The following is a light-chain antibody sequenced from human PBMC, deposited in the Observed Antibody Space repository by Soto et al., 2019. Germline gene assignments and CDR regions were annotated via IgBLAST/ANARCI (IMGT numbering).Light chain of an antibody. V-gene: IGKV1-5*03. CDR3: QQCNSYSVT. Sequence: DIQMTQSPSTLSASVGDRVTITCRASQSISSWLAWYQQKPGKAPKLLIYKASSLESGVPSRFSGSGSGTEFTLTISSLQSDDFATYYCQQCNSYSVTFGQGTKVDIK. J-gene: IGKJ1*01. CDR1: QSISSW. CDR2: KAS.